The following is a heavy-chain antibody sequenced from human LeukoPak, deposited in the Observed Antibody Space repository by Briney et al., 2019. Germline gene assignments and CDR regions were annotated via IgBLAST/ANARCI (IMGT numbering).Heavy chain of an antibody. Sequence: SETLSLTCAVSGYSISSGYYWGWIRQHPGKGLEWIGSIYHSGSTYYNPSLKSRVTISVDTSKNQFSLKLSSVTAADTAVYYCASEIEGATSEFDYWGQGTLVTVSS. V-gene: IGHV4-38-2*01. CDR3: ASEIEGATSEFDY. D-gene: IGHD1-26*01. J-gene: IGHJ4*02. CDR2: IYHSGST. CDR1: GYSISSGYY.